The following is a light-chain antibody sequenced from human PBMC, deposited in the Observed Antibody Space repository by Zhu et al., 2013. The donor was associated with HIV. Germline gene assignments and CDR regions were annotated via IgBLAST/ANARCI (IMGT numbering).Light chain of an antibody. Sequence: EIVLTQSPGTLSLSPGESATLSCRASQSINSDFLAWYRQKPGQAPRLLIFAASGRATGIPDRFSGSGSGTDFTLTISRLEPEDFAFYYCQHSTNWPLTFGGGTEVEI. V-gene: IGKV3D-20*02. CDR1: QSINSDF. CDR3: QHSTNWPLT. CDR2: AAS. J-gene: IGKJ4*01.